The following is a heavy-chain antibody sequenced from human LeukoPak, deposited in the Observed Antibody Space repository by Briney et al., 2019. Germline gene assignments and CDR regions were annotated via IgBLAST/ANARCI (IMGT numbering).Heavy chain of an antibody. J-gene: IGHJ3*02. CDR1: GFTFSDHY. Sequence: GGSLRLSCAASGFTFSDHYMDWVRQAPGKGLEWVGRTRNKANSYTTEYAASVKGRFTISRDDSKNSLYLQMNSLKTEDTAVYYCARPITTLVGDAFDIWGQGTMVTVSS. CDR3: ARPITTLVGDAFDI. CDR2: TRNKANSYTT. V-gene: IGHV3-72*01. D-gene: IGHD3-3*01.